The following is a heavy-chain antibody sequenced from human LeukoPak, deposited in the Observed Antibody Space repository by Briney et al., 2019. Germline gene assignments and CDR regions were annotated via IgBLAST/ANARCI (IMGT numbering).Heavy chain of an antibody. CDR1: GFTFNNFG. Sequence: GGSLRLSCAASGFTFNNFGMHWVRQAPGKGLEWVTFIQYNGNNKYYADSVKGRFTISRDNSKNTLYLQMNSLRAEDTAVYYCARDGGRDGSYYFDYWGQGTLVTVSS. J-gene: IGHJ4*02. CDR3: ARDGGRDGSYYFDY. D-gene: IGHD3-16*01. CDR2: IQYNGNNK. V-gene: IGHV3-30*02.